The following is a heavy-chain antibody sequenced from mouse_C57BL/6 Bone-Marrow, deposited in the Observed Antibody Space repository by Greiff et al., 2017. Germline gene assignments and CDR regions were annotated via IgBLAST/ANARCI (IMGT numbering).Heavy chain of an antibody. CDR1: GFTFSSYA. CDR3: TKGRISAMDD. V-gene: IGHV5-9-1*02. Sequence: DVMLVESGEGLVKPGGSLKLSCAASGFTFSSYAMSWVRQTPEKRLEWVAYISSGGDYLYYADTVKGRFTISRDNARNTLYLQLSSLKSEDTAMYYCTKGRISAMDDWGQGTSVTVSA. CDR2: ISSGGDYL. J-gene: IGHJ4*01.